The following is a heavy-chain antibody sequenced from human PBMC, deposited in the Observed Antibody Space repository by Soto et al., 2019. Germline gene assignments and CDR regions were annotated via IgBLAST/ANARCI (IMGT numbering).Heavy chain of an antibody. Sequence: LSLTCTVSGVSISNGGYSWSWIRQPPGKGLEWIGYIYHTGITFYNPSLESRVTISLDTSKNQISLKLSSVTAADTAVYYCARGRDDYNGWYVDLWGRGSLVTVSS. CDR1: GVSISNGGYS. CDR3: ARGRDDYNGWYVDL. CDR2: IYHTGIT. D-gene: IGHD4-4*01. V-gene: IGHV4-30-2*02. J-gene: IGHJ2*01.